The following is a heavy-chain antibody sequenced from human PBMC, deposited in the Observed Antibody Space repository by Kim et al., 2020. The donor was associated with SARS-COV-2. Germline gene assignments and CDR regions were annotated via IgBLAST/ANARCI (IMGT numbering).Heavy chain of an antibody. CDR1: GGSISSSSYY. CDR3: VRHVADYYGSGSYYMPYHFHY. CDR2: IYYSGST. J-gene: IGHJ4*02. Sequence: SETLSLTCTVSGGSISSSSYYWGWIRQPPGKGLEWIGSIYYSGSTYYNPSLKSRVNISVDTSKNQFSLKLSSVTAADTAVYYCVRHVADYYGSGSYYMPYHFHYWGQGNLVTVSS. V-gene: IGHV4-39*01. D-gene: IGHD3-10*01.